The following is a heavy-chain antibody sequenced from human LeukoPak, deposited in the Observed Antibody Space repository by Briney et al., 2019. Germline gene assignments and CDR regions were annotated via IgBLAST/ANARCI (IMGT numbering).Heavy chain of an antibody. D-gene: IGHD3-10*01. J-gene: IGHJ5*02. Sequence: SETLSLTCTVSGGSISGYYWSWIRQPAGKGLEWIGRIYTSGSTTYNPSLKSRVTMSVDTSKNHFSLKLNSVTAADTAVYYCARDRYHGSGNNWLDPWGQGTLVTVSS. CDR2: IYTSGST. CDR1: GGSISGYY. V-gene: IGHV4-4*07. CDR3: ARDRYHGSGNNWLDP.